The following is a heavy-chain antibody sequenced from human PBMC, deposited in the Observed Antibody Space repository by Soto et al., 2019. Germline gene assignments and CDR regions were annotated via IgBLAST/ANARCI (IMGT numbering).Heavy chain of an antibody. CDR3: ARGRRSGDY. D-gene: IGHD3-10*01. J-gene: IGHJ4*02. Sequence: QVQVVESGGGVVQPGRSLTLSCAASGFTFNSYGMHWVRQAPGKGLEWVAVIWYDGSNKYYADSVKGRFIISRDNSKNTLYLQMNSRTAEDSAVYYCARGRRSGDYWGQGTLVTGSS. CDR2: IWYDGSNK. CDR1: GFTFNSYG. V-gene: IGHV3-33*01.